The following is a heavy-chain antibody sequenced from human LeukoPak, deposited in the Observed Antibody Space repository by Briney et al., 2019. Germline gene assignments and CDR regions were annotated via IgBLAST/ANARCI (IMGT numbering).Heavy chain of an antibody. CDR3: ARNSGSYPYFDY. D-gene: IGHD1-26*01. CDR1: GFTFSNYS. CDR2: ISSSSSYT. Sequence: PGGSLRLSCAASGFTFSNYSMNWVRQAPGKGLEWVSYISSSSSYTNYADSAKGRFTISRDNSKNTLYLQMNSLRAEDTAVYYCARNSGSYPYFDYWGQGTLVTVSS. V-gene: IGHV3-21*05. J-gene: IGHJ4*02.